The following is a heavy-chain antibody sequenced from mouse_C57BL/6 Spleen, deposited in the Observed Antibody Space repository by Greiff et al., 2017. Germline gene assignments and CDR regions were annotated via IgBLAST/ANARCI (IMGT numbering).Heavy chain of an antibody. CDR3: TTLITTVVANDY. CDR1: GFNIKDDY. J-gene: IGHJ2*01. Sequence: EVKLQQSGAELVRPGASVKLSCTASGFNIKDDYMHWVKQRPEQGLEWIGWIDPENGDTEYASKFQGKATITADTSSNTAYLQLSSLTSEDTAVYYCTTLITTVVANDYWGQGTTLTVSS. V-gene: IGHV14-4*01. D-gene: IGHD1-1*01. CDR2: IDPENGDT.